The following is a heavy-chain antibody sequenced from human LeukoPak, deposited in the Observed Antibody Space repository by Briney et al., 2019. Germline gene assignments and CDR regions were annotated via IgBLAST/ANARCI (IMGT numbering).Heavy chain of an antibody. CDR2: INPNSGGT. CDR1: GYTFTGYY. D-gene: IGHD6-13*01. Sequence: VKVSCKASGYTFTGYYMHWVRQAPGQGLEWMGWINPNSGGTNYAQKFQGRVTMTRDTSISTAYMELSRLRSDDTAVYYCARGVDSSSWYYFDYWGQGTLVTVSS. J-gene: IGHJ4*02. V-gene: IGHV1-2*02. CDR3: ARGVDSSSWYYFDY.